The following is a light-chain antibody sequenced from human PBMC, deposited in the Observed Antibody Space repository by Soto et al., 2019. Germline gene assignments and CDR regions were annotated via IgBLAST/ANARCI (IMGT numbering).Light chain of an antibody. CDR1: QSVSSH. J-gene: IGKJ1*01. V-gene: IGKV3-15*01. CDR2: GAS. Sequence: EIMMTQSPATLSVSPGEGATLSCRASQSVSSHIAWYQQKPGQAPRLLIYGASIRATGIPARISGSGSGTEFTLTISSLQSEDFAVYYCQQYNNWPRTFGQGTKVDIK. CDR3: QQYNNWPRT.